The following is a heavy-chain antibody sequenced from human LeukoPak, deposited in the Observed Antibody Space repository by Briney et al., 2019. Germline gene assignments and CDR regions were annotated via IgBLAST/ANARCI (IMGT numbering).Heavy chain of an antibody. Sequence: GGSLRLSCAASGFTFSNYWMRWVRQAPGKGLEWVANIKQDGSEKNYVDPVKGRFTISRDNANNSLFLQMNSLRAEDTAVYYCARGRYYDTSAYNYFDPWGQGTLVTVSS. CDR1: GFTFSNYW. J-gene: IGHJ5*02. D-gene: IGHD3-22*01. V-gene: IGHV3-7*01. CDR3: ARGRYYDTSAYNYFDP. CDR2: IKQDGSEK.